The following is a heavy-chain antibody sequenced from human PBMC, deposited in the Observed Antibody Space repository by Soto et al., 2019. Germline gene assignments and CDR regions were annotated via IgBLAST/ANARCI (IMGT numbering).Heavy chain of an antibody. CDR2: VKSKTEGGTV. CDR3: AGMSGHRSVWFDH. CDR1: GFTFNNAW. J-gene: IGHJ5*02. D-gene: IGHD3-3*01. V-gene: IGHV3-15*01. Sequence: VQLVESGGGLVKPGGSLRLSCAASGFTFNNAWMSWVRQAPGKGLEWVGRVKSKTEGGTVDYAAPVKGRFSISRDASTYKLYVQMNSLKTEDTSVYYCAGMSGHRSVWFDHWGQGTLVTVSS.